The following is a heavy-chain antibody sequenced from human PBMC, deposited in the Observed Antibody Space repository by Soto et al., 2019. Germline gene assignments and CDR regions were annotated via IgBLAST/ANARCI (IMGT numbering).Heavy chain of an antibody. Sequence: GGSLRLSCAASGFTFSSYGMHWVSQAPGKGLEWVAVIWYDGSNKYYADSVKGRFTISRDNSKNTLYLQMNSLRAEDTAVYYCARAQSPPTVVTLAPDYWGQGTLVTVSS. CDR2: IWYDGSNK. CDR1: GFTFSSYG. D-gene: IGHD4-17*01. CDR3: ARAQSPPTVVTLAPDY. J-gene: IGHJ4*02. V-gene: IGHV3-33*01.